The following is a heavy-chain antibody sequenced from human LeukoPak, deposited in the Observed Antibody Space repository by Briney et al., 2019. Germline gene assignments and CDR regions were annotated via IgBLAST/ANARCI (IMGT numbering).Heavy chain of an antibody. CDR3: ARDLGGLFDY. J-gene: IGHJ4*02. D-gene: IGHD1-26*01. V-gene: IGHV1-2*02. CDR2: INPNSGGT. CDR1: GYTFTSYG. Sequence: ASVKVSCKASGYTFTSYGISWVRQAPGQGLEWMGWINPNSGGTNYAQKFQGRVTMTRDTSISTAYMELSRLRSDDTAVYYCARDLGGLFDYWGQGTLVTVSS.